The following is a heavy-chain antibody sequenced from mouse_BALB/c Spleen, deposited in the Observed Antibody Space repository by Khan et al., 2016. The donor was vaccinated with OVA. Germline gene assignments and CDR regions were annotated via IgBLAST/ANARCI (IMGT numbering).Heavy chain of an antibody. CDR3: ARTARIKY. CDR2: ISHSVTT. D-gene: IGHD1-2*01. J-gene: IGHJ2*01. CDR1: GHPIPSGNG. Sequence: PEPQTHSHTHSLTRTVTGHPIPSGNGWNWVRKFPGKKQVWVGYISHSVTTNSNPPLTSRNPITRATSKNQVFLQLNSVTTEDTPTYYCARTARIKYWGQGTTLTVSS. V-gene: IGHV3-1*02.